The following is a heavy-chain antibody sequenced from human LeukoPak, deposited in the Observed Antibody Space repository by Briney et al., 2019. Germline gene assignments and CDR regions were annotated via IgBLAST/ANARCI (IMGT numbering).Heavy chain of an antibody. V-gene: IGHV4-61*02. D-gene: IGHD3-16*01. Sequence: PSETLSLTCTVSGGSISSGSYYWSWIRQPAGKGLEWIGRIYTSGSTNYNPSLKSRVTISVDTSKNQFSLKLSSVTAADTAVYYCARGGVYDYVWGSYDYFDYWGQGTLVTVSS. CDR2: IYTSGST. CDR3: ARGGVYDYVWGSYDYFDY. CDR1: GGSISSGSYY. J-gene: IGHJ4*02.